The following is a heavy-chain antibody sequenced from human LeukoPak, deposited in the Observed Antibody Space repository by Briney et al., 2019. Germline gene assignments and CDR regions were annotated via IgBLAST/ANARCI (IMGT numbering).Heavy chain of an antibody. V-gene: IGHV3-23*01. J-gene: IGHJ4*02. CDR3: AKDACGGDCYSHFDY. D-gene: IGHD2-21*02. Sequence: GGSLRLSCAASGFTFRSYAMSWVRQAPGKGLGWVSAISASGRSTCYADSVKGRFTISRDNSKNTLYLQMNSLRAEDTAVYYCAKDACGGDCYSHFDYWGQGTLVTVSS. CDR2: ISASGRST. CDR1: GFTFRSYA.